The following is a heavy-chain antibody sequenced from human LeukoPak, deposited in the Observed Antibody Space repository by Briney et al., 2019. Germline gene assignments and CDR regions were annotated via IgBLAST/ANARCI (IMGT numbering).Heavy chain of an antibody. CDR2: INPNSGGT. D-gene: IGHD6-19*01. V-gene: IGHV1-2*02. Sequence: ASVKVSCKASGYTFTSYGISWVRQAPGQGLEWMGWINPNSGGTNYAQKFQGRVTMTRDTSISTAYMELSRLRSDDTALYYCARTWTFTTPLGRVAGTSSRRGRYFDYWGQGTLVTVSS. J-gene: IGHJ4*02. CDR1: GYTFTSYG. CDR3: ARTWTFTTPLGRVAGTSSRRGRYFDY.